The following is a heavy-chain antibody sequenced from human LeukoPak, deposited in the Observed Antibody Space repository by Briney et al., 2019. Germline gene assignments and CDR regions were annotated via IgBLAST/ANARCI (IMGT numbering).Heavy chain of an antibody. D-gene: IGHD6-13*01. J-gene: IGHJ4*02. CDR1: GFTFSSYG. CDR3: AKVGIAAAGTFFFDY. Sequence: GGSLRLSCAASGFTFSSYGMHWVRQAPGKGLEWVAFIRYDGSNKYYADSVKGRFTISRDNSKNTLYLQMNSLRAEDTAVYYCAKVGIAAAGTFFFDYWGQGTLVTVSS. V-gene: IGHV3-30*02. CDR2: IRYDGSNK.